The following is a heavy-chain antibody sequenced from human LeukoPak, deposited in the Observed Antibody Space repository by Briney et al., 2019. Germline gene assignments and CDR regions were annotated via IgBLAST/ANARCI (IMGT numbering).Heavy chain of an antibody. Sequence: SQTLSLTCAISGDSVSSTSVAWNWIRQSPSRGLEWLGRTYYRSRWYYDYALSVRSRITINPDTSKNQLSLHLNSVTPEDTAVYYCVRAGSNWLAFDYWGQGTLVSASS. D-gene: IGHD6-13*01. CDR2: TYYRSRWYY. V-gene: IGHV6-1*01. CDR1: GDSVSSTSVA. CDR3: VRAGSNWLAFDY. J-gene: IGHJ4*02.